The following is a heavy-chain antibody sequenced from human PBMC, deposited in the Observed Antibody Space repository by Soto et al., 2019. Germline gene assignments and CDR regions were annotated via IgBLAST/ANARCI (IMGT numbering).Heavy chain of an antibody. V-gene: IGHV4-4*02. CDR1: SGSINSSNW. CDR3: AKVAGSGSYQYYFDY. D-gene: IGHD3-10*01. Sequence: SETLSLTCAVSSGSINSSNWWSWVRQPPGKGLEWNGEIYHSGCTNYNPSLKSRVTISVDKSKNQFSLKLSSVTAADTAVYYCAKVAGSGSYQYYFDYWSQGTLVTVSS. J-gene: IGHJ4*02. CDR2: IYHSGCT.